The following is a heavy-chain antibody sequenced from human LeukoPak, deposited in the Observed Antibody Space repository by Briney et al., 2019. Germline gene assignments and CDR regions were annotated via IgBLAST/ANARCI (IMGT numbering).Heavy chain of an antibody. J-gene: IGHJ6*03. CDR2: IYYSGST. CDR3: ARGRGYCSSTSCYARYYYYYMDV. V-gene: IGHV4-38-2*02. Sequence: SETLSLTCTVSGYSISSGYYWGWIRQPPGKGLEWIGSIYYSGSTYYNPSLRSRVTISVDTSKNQFSLKLSSVTAADTAVYYCARGRGYCSSTSCYARYYYYYMDVWGKGTTVTVSS. CDR1: GYSISSGYY. D-gene: IGHD2-2*01.